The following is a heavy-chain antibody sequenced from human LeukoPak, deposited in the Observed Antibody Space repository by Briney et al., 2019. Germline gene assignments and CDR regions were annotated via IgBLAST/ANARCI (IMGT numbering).Heavy chain of an antibody. CDR2: IYYSGST. J-gene: IGHJ4*02. CDR1: GXSISSYY. CDR3: ARDSGYYDSSGSYDY. Sequence: SETLSLTCTVSGXSISSYYWSWIRQPPGKGLEWIGYIYYSGSTNYNPSLKSRVTISVDTSKNQFSLKLSSVTAADTAVYYCARDSGYYDSSGSYDYWGQGALVTVSS. V-gene: IGHV4-59*01. D-gene: IGHD3-22*01.